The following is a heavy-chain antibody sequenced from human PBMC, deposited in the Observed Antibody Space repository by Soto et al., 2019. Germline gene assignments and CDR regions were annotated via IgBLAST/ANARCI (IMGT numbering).Heavy chain of an antibody. V-gene: IGHV1-69*01. CDR1: GVTFSSYA. J-gene: IGHJ4*02. CDR2: IIPIFGTA. Sequence: QVQLVQSGAEVKKPGSSVKVSCKASGVTFSSYAISWVRQAPGQGLEWMGGIIPIFGTANYAQKFQGRVTITADEFTSTDYMERSSLRSEDTAVYYCARDRGLYYGDYTGYFDYWGQGTLVTVSS. D-gene: IGHD4-17*01. CDR3: ARDRGLYYGDYTGYFDY.